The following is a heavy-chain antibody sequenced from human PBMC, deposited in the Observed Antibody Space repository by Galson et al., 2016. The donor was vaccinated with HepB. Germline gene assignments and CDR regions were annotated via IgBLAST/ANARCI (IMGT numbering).Heavy chain of an antibody. J-gene: IGHJ4*02. D-gene: IGHD6-6*01. Sequence: SLRLSCAASGFTFSSYAMHWVRQAPGKGLEWMAIIPFDGSDKYYADSVKGRFTISRDNSKNTLYLQMSSLRADDTAVYYCARTPYSSASRAKSYYFDYWGQGTLVTVSS. CDR2: IPFDGSDK. CDR1: GFTFSSYA. V-gene: IGHV3-30*04. CDR3: ARTPYSSASRAKSYYFDY.